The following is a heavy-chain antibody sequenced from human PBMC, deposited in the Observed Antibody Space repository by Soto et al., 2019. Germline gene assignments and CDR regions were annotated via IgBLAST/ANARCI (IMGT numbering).Heavy chain of an antibody. CDR1: GYPFSIYA. D-gene: IGHD3-10*01. CDR2: ISGTGGGSSGGTT. J-gene: IGHJ6*02. CDR3: AKPYYSGSGRSDYYYYYGMDV. Sequence: EVQLLESGGGLVQPGGSLRLSCAVSGYPFSIYAMSWVRQGPGKGLEWVSTISGTGGGSSGGTTYYADSVKGRFTISGDKSTNTVYLQMHSLRAEDTAVYYCAKPYYSGSGRSDYYYYYGMDVWAQGTTVTVSS. V-gene: IGHV3-23*01.